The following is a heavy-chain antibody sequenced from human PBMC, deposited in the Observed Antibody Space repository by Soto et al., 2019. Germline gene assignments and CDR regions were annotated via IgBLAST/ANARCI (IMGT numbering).Heavy chain of an antibody. CDR1: GGSISSGGYY. J-gene: IGHJ5*02. CDR3: ARDIVVVPAAIAGWFDP. D-gene: IGHD2-2*01. CDR2: IYYSGST. Sequence: QVQLQESGPGLVKPSQTLSLTCTVSGGSISSGGYYWSWIRQHPGKGREWIGYIYYSGSTYYNPSLKSRVTISVDTSKNQFSLKLSSVTAADTAVYYCARDIVVVPAAIAGWFDPWGQGTLVTVSS. V-gene: IGHV4-31*03.